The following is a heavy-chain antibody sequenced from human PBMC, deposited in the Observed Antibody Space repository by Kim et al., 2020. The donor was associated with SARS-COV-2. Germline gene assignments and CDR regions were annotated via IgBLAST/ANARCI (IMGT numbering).Heavy chain of an antibody. CDR2: ISPDSGNT. J-gene: IGHJ5*02. CDR3: ARRSSSYSWFDL. D-gene: IGHD6-6*01. Sequence: PGQGLGWMGWISPDSGNTKYIQKVQGRVTMTTDTSTSTVYMELRSLRSDDTAVYYCARRSSSYSWFDLWGQGTLVTVSS. V-gene: IGHV1-18*01.